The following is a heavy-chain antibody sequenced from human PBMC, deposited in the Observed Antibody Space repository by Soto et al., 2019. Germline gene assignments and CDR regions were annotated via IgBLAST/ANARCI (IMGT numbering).Heavy chain of an antibody. CDR2: ISSSSSTI. J-gene: IGHJ4*02. V-gene: IGHV3-48*01. CDR1: GFTFSSYS. Sequence: EVQLVESGGGLVQPGGSLRLSCAASGFTFSSYSMNWVRQAPGKGLEWVSYISSSSSTIYYADSVKGRFTISRDNAKNSLYLQMNSLRAEDTAVYYCARGPPIVVVVAAIDYWGQGTLVTVSS. D-gene: IGHD2-15*01. CDR3: ARGPPIVVVVAAIDY.